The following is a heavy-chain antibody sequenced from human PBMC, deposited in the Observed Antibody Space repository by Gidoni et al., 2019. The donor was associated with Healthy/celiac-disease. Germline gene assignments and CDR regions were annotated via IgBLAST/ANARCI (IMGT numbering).Heavy chain of an antibody. CDR3: AREYCSGGSCYLGNWYFDL. J-gene: IGHJ2*01. D-gene: IGHD2-15*01. CDR2: IYSGGST. CDR1: GFPVSSNY. V-gene: IGHV3-66*02. Sequence: EVQLVESGGGLVQPGGSLRLSCAASGFPVSSNYMSWVRQAPGKGLEWVSVIYSGGSTYYADSVKGRFTISRDNSKNTLYLQMNSLRAEDTAVYYCAREYCSGGSCYLGNWYFDLWGRGTLVTVSS.